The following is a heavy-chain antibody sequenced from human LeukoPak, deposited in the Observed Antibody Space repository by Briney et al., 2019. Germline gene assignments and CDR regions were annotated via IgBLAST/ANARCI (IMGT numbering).Heavy chain of an antibody. J-gene: IGHJ4*02. Sequence: SETLSLTCTVSGGSISSGGYYWSWIRQYPGKGLEWIGYIYYSGSTYYNPSLKSRVTISADTSKNQISLKLSSVTAADTAVYYCVRHYGGNYLPTVGYWGQGTLVTVSS. D-gene: IGHD4-23*01. CDR1: GGSISSGGYY. CDR2: IYYSGST. V-gene: IGHV4-31*03. CDR3: VRHYGGNYLPTVGY.